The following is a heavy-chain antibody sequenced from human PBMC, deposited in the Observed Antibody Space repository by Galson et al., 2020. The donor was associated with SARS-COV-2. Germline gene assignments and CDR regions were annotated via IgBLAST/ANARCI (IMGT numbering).Heavy chain of an antibody. CDR3: VRETAYDYYVDV. D-gene: IGHD2-2*01. CDR2: ISWNSGSI. CDR1: GFTFDDYA. Sequence: SLKISCAASGFTFDDYALHWVRQAPGKGLEWVSGISWNSGSIAYTDSVKGRFTISRDNAKNSLYLQMNSLRPEDTALYYCVRETAYDYYVDVWGKGTTVTVSS. J-gene: IGHJ6*03. V-gene: IGHV3-9*01.